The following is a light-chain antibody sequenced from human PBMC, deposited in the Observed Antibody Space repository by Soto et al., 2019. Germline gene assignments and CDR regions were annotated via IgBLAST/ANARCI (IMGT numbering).Light chain of an antibody. V-gene: IGLV1-44*01. Sequence: QSVLTQPPSASGTPGQRVTISCSGSSSNIGSNTVNWYQQLPGTAPKLLIYSNNQRPSGVPDRFSGSKSGTSASLAISGLQSEEEADYYCAAWDDSLNGQLFGGGTKLTVL. CDR1: SSNIGSNT. CDR2: SNN. CDR3: AAWDDSLNGQL. J-gene: IGLJ3*02.